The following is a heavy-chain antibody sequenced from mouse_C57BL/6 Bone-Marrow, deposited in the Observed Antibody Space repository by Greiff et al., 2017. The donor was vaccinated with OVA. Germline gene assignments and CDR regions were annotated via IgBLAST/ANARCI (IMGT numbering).Heavy chain of an antibody. D-gene: IGHD2-2*01. CDR1: GFSFNTYA. Sequence: EVQGVESGGGLVQPKGSLKLSCAASGFSFNTYAMNWVRQAPGKGLEWVARIRSKSNNYATYYADSVKDRFTISRDDSESMLYLQMNNLKTEDTAMYYCVRHRMVTTDWYFDVWGTGTTVTVSS. J-gene: IGHJ1*03. V-gene: IGHV10-1*01. CDR2: IRSKSNNYAT. CDR3: VRHRMVTTDWYFDV.